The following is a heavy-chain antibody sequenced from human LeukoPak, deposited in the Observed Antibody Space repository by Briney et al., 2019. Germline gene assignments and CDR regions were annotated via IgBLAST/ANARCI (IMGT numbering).Heavy chain of an antibody. D-gene: IGHD3-16*01. CDR2: IKQDGSEK. CDR3: ARDGFGTGSN. V-gene: IGHV3-7*03. J-gene: IGHJ4*02. CDR1: GLTFSNYW. Sequence: PGRSLRLSCAASGLTFSNYWMDWVRQAPGKGLEWVANIKQDGSEKNYVDSVKGRFIISRDNAKNSLYLQMNTLRADDTAVYYCARDGFGTGSNWGQGTLVTVSS.